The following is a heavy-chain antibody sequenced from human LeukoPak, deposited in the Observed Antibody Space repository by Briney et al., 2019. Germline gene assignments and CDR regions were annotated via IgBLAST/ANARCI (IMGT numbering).Heavy chain of an antibody. D-gene: IGHD6-13*01. Sequence: ASVTVSCKSSGYTFTSYDSNWVRQATGQGLGWVGWMNPNSGNTGYAQKFKGRVTMTRNTSISTAYMELSSLRSEDTAVYYCARGTSSSWYRGWFDPWGQGTLVTVSS. CDR3: ARGTSSSWYRGWFDP. J-gene: IGHJ5*02. CDR2: MNPNSGNT. CDR1: GYTFTSYD. V-gene: IGHV1-8*01.